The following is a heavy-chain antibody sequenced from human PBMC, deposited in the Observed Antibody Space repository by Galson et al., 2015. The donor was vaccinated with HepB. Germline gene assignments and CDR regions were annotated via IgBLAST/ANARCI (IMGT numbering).Heavy chain of an antibody. J-gene: IGHJ4*02. CDR1: GFTFSSYA. D-gene: IGHD2-2*02. CDR2: ISYDGSNK. Sequence: SLRLSCAASGFTFSSYAMHWVRQAPGKGLEWVAVISYDGSNKYYADSVKGRFTISRDNSKNTPYLQMNSLRAEDTAVYYCARVPADYCSSTSCYMVYFDYWGQGTLVTVSS. CDR3: ARVPADYCSSTSCYMVYFDY. V-gene: IGHV3-30-3*01.